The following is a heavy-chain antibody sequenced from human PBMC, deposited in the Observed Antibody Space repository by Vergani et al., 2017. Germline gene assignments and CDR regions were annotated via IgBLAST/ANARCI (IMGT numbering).Heavy chain of an antibody. CDR2: IYYSGST. CDR3: ARGWVIGKQVDYFDY. CDR1: GGSISSGGYY. D-gene: IGHD3-16*02. Sequence: QVQLQESGPGLVKPSQTLSLTCTVSGGSISSGGYYWSWIRQHPGKGLEWIGYIYYSGSTYYNPSLKSRVTISVDTSKNQFSLKLSSVTAADTAVYYCARGWVIGKQVDYFDYWGQGTLVTVSS. V-gene: IGHV4-31*03. J-gene: IGHJ4*02.